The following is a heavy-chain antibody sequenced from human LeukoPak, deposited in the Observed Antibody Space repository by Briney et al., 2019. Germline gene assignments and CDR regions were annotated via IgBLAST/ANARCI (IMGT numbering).Heavy chain of an antibody. D-gene: IGHD3-22*01. V-gene: IGHV3-53*01. Sequence: PGGSLRLSCAASGFRVSSNYMSWVRQAPGKGLEWVSVLYSSGNTYYTDSLKGRFTISRDDSKNTVYLQMNSLRVEDTAVYYCARGQYYDSSGFDCWGRGTLVTVSS. CDR3: ARGQYYDSSGFDC. J-gene: IGHJ4*02. CDR2: LYSSGNT. CDR1: GFRVSSNY.